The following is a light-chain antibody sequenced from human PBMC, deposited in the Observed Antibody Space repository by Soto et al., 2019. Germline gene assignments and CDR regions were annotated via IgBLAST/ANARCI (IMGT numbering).Light chain of an antibody. J-gene: IGKJ2*01. Sequence: EIVLTQSPGTLSLSPGERATLSCRASQSVRNVYLAWYQQKPGQAPRLLIYDASNRATGIPDRFSGSGSGTDFTLTINRLEPEDVAVYYCQQSGSSPRTFGQGTKVDIK. V-gene: IGKV3-20*01. CDR3: QQSGSSPRT. CDR1: QSVRNVY. CDR2: DAS.